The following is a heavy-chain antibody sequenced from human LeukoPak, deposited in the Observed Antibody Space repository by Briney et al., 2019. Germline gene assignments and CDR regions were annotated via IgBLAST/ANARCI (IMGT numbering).Heavy chain of an antibody. CDR2: IKSDGST. CDR1: GFTFSSYW. D-gene: IGHD3-22*01. Sequence: GSLRLSCAASGFTFSSYWMHWVRQPPGKGLVWVSRIKSDGSTNYADSVKGRFTISRDNAKNTVSLQMNSLRAEDTGVYYCARAPSEIGGYYPEYFRHWGQGTLVTVSS. CDR3: ARAPSEIGGYYPEYFRH. V-gene: IGHV3-74*01. J-gene: IGHJ1*01.